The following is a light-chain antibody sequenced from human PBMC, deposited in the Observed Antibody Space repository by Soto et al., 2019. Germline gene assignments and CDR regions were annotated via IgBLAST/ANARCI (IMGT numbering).Light chain of an antibody. V-gene: IGKV3-20*01. J-gene: IGKJ1*01. CDR3: QQYGSSGT. CDR1: QSVSNNY. CDR2: GAS. Sequence: EIVLTQSPGTLSLSPGERATLSCMASQSVSNNYLAWYQQPPGQAPRLLIYGASSRAAGIPDRFSGSGSGTDSTLTISRLEPEDFAVYYCQQYGSSGTLGQGTKVDIK.